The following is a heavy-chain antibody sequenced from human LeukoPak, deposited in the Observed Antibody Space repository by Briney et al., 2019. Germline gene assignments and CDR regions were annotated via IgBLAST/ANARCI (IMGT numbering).Heavy chain of an antibody. D-gene: IGHD3-22*01. Sequence: GESLKISCKGSGYSFTSYWIGWVRQMPGKGLEWMGIIYPGDSDTRYSPSIQGQVTISADKSISTAYLQWSSLKASDIAMYYCARSVVPRGDAFDIWGQGTMVTVSS. CDR2: IYPGDSDT. CDR1: GYSFTSYW. V-gene: IGHV5-51*01. J-gene: IGHJ3*02. CDR3: ARSVVPRGDAFDI.